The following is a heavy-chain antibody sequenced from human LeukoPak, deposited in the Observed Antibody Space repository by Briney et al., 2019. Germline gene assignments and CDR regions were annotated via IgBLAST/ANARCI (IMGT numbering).Heavy chain of an antibody. D-gene: IGHD6-19*01. CDR3: ASGTPLQWLVD. Sequence: ASVKVSCKASGYTFTSYAMHWVRQAPGQGLEWMGWISAYNGNTNYAQKLQGRVTMTTDTSTSTAYMELRCLRSDDTAVYYCASGTPLQWLVDWGQGTLVTVSS. J-gene: IGHJ4*02. V-gene: IGHV1-18*01. CDR2: ISAYNGNT. CDR1: GYTFTSYA.